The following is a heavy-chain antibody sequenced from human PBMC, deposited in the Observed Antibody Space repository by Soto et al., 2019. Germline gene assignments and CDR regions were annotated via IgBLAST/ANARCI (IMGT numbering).Heavy chain of an antibody. D-gene: IGHD3-10*01. J-gene: IGHJ3*02. CDR1: GGSISSSSYY. Sequence: SETLSLTCTVSGGSISSSSYYWGWIRQPPGKGLEWIGSIYYSGSTYYNPSLKSRVTISVDTSKNQFSLKLSSVTAADTAVYYCARPKLRLLTKSYAFDIWGQGTMVTVSS. V-gene: IGHV4-39*01. CDR2: IYYSGST. CDR3: ARPKLRLLTKSYAFDI.